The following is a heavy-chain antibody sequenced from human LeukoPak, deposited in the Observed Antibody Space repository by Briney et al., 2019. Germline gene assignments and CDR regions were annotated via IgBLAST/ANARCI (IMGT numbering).Heavy chain of an antibody. CDR3: ASGDRGSSSRNWFDP. D-gene: IGHD6-13*01. CDR2: INPNSGGT. V-gene: IGHV1-2*02. Sequence: GASVKVSCKASGYTFTDYYMHWVRQAPGQGLEWMGWINPNSGGTNYAQNFQGRVTMTRDTSINTAYMELSRLKSDDTAIYYCASGDRGSSSRNWFDPWGQGTLVTVSS. CDR1: GYTFTDYY. J-gene: IGHJ5*02.